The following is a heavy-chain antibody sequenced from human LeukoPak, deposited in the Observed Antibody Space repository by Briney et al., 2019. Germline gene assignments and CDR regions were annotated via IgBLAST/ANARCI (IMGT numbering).Heavy chain of an antibody. CDR3: ARLRYRYDY. J-gene: IGHJ4*02. CDR2: FYTSGST. CDR1: GGSSSSYY. V-gene: IGHV4-4*09. Sequence: PSETLSLTCTVSGGSSSSYYWSWIRQPPGKGLEWIGYFYTSGSTNYNPSLKSRVTISVDTSKNQFSLKLSSVTAADTAVYYCARLRYRYDYWGQGTLVIVSS. D-gene: IGHD5-18*01.